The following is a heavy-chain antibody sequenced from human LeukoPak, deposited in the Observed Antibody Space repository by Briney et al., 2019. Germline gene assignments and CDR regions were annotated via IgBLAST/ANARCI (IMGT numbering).Heavy chain of an antibody. CDR2: IKQDGSEK. D-gene: IGHD3-22*01. V-gene: IGHV3-7*01. CDR1: GFTFSSYW. CDR3: ARDRGSGYYYVRYFQH. J-gene: IGHJ1*01. Sequence: GGSLRLSCAASGFTFSSYWMSWVRQAPGKGLEWVADIKQDGSEKYYVDSVKGRFTISRDNAKNSLCLQMNSLRAEDTAVYYCARDRGSGYYYVRYFQHWGQGTLVTVSS.